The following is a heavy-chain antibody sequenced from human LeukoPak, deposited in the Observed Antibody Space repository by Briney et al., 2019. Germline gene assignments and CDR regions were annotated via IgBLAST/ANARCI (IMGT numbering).Heavy chain of an antibody. V-gene: IGHV3-23*01. Sequence: GGSLRLSCVASGLTFGNYGMNWVRQAPGKGLEWVSSIGGGGYTTYYADSVRGRFTISRDNSKNSMYLQMSSLRAEDMAIYYCAEVESSYCRIWGQGTLVTVSS. J-gene: IGHJ4*01. CDR1: GLTFGNYG. CDR2: IGGGGYTT. D-gene: IGHD3-10*01. CDR3: AEVESSYCRI.